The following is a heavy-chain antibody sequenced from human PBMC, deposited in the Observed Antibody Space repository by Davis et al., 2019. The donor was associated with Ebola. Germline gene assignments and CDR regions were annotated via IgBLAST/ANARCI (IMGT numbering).Heavy chain of an antibody. CDR1: GFTFSSYG. Sequence: PGGSLSLSCAASGFTFSSYGMHWVRHAPGKGLDWVAVTSYDGNNEYYADSVKGRFTISRDNPHNPLFLQINSLRAEDTAVYYCARITQLGYFDAWGQGTTVTVSS. D-gene: IGHD2-15*01. CDR2: TSYDGNNE. CDR3: ARITQLGYFDA. J-gene: IGHJ6*02. V-gene: IGHV3-30*03.